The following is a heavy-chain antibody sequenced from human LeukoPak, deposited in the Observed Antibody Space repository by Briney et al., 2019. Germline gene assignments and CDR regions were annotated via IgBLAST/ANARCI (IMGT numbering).Heavy chain of an antibody. V-gene: IGHV1-69*01. J-gene: IGHJ4*02. CDR2: IIPIFGTT. Sequence: SVKVSCKTSGGTFSSYAITWVRQTPGQGLEWMGGIIPIFGTTNYAQKFQGRVTITADESTSTAYMELSSLRSEDTAVYYCARDFRPQYYYDSSGYYPFGYWGQGTLVTVSS. D-gene: IGHD3-22*01. CDR1: GGTFSSYA. CDR3: ARDFRPQYYYDSSGYYPFGY.